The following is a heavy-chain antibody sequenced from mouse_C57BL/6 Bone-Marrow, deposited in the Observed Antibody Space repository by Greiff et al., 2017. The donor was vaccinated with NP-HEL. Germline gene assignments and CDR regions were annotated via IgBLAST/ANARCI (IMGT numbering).Heavy chain of an antibody. CDR1: GYAFSSSW. D-gene: IGHD1-1*01. CDR3: ARRASYGIAMDY. Sequence: QVQLQQSGPELVKPGASVKISCKASGYAFSSSWMNWVKQRPGKGLEWIGRIYPGDGDTNYNGKFKGKATLTADKSSSTAYMQLSSLTSEDSAVYFCARRASYGIAMDYWGQGTSVTVSS. CDR2: IYPGDGDT. J-gene: IGHJ4*01. V-gene: IGHV1-82*01.